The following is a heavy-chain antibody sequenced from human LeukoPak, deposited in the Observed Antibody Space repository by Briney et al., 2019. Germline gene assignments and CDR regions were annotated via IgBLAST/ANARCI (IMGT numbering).Heavy chain of an antibody. CDR2: IKSKANRYAT. CDR1: GFTFSDAL. D-gene: IGHD3-9*01. CDR3: AKFSPTPLLNYYYYGMDV. J-gene: IGHJ6*02. V-gene: IGHV3-73*01. Sequence: GGSLKLACATSGFTFSDALVNWVRQAPGKGLEWVGRIKSKANRYATAYAASVTGRFTVSRDDSMNTAYLQMNSLRAEDTAVYYCAKFSPTPLLNYYYYGMDVWGQGTTVTVSS.